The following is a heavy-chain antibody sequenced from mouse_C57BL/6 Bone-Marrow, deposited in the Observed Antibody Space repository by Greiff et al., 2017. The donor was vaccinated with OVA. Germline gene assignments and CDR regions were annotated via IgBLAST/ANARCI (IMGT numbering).Heavy chain of an antibody. Sequence: QVQLQQSGAELARPGASVKLSCKASGYTFTSYGISWVKQRTGQGLEWIGEIYPRSGNTYYNEKFKGKATLTADNSYSTAYMELRSLTSEDSAVYFCTRPSITAVVAYYFDYWGRGTTLTVSS. J-gene: IGHJ2*01. V-gene: IGHV1-81*01. CDR2: IYPRSGNT. CDR1: GYTFTSYG. D-gene: IGHD1-1*01. CDR3: TRPSITAVVAYYFDY.